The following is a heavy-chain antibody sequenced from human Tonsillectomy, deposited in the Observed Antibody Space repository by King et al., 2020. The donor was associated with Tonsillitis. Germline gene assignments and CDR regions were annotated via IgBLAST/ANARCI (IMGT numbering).Heavy chain of an antibody. J-gene: IGHJ6*02. D-gene: IGHD4-17*01. CDR2: ISGSGGST. Sequence: VQLVESGGGLVQPGGSLRLSCAASGFTFSSYAMSWVRQAPGKGLEWVSAISGSGGSTYYSDSVKGRFTISRDNSKNKLYLQMTSLRAEDTAVYYCAKDSNYGDYGNYYYYGMDVWGHGTTVTVSS. CDR1: GFTFSSYA. CDR3: AKDSNYGDYGNYYYYGMDV. V-gene: IGHV3-23*04.